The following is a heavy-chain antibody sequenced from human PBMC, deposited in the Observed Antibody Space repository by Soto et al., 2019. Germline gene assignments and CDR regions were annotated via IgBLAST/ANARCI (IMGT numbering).Heavy chain of an antibody. D-gene: IGHD3-9*01. J-gene: IGHJ5*02. CDR3: AKVPYYDILTVGPWFDP. Sequence: GGSLRLSCAASGFTFSSYAMSWVRQAPGKGLEWVSAISGSGGSTYYADSVKGRFTISRDNSKNTLYLQMNSLRAEDTAVYYCAKVPYYDILTVGPWFDPWGQGTLVTVSS. V-gene: IGHV3-23*01. CDR1: GFTFSSYA. CDR2: ISGSGGST.